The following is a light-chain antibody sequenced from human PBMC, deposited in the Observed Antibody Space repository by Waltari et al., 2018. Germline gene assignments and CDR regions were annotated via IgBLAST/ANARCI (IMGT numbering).Light chain of an antibody. CDR2: DAS. V-gene: IGKV1-33*01. CDR3: QQYETDPT. J-gene: IGKJ4*01. CDR1: QDISNY. Sequence: DIQMTQSPSSLSASIGDRVTITCRASQDISNYCHWYHVKPGKVPKLLIYDASYLETGVPSRFSGGRSGTDFSFSISSLQPEDVGTYYCQQYETDPTFGGGTTVDIK.